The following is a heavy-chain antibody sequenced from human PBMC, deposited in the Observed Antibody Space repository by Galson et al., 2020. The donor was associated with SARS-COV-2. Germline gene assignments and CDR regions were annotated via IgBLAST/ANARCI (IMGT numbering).Heavy chain of an antibody. J-gene: IGHJ4*02. V-gene: IGHV4-59*13. D-gene: IGHD3-16*02. CDR2: IYYSGST. CDR3: AREGRVFDDYVWGSYRYTGYYFDY. CDR1: GGSISSYY. Sequence: SETLSLTCTVSGGSISSYYWSWIRQPPGKGLEWIGYIYYSGSTNYNPSLKSRVTISVDTSKNQFSLKLSSVTAADTAVYYCAREGRVFDDYVWGSYRYTGYYFDYWGQGTLVSVSS.